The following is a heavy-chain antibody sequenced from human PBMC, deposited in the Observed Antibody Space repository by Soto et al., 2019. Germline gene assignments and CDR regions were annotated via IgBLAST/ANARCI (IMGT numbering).Heavy chain of an antibody. CDR3: ARDPLIRASIRGLFDY. D-gene: IGHD3-10*01. V-gene: IGHV3-7*03. J-gene: IGHJ4*02. Sequence: EVHLVESGGGLVQPGGSLRLSCAASGFTFSTHWLGWVRQAPGKGLEWVANINQDGSETRYVDSVRGRFTISRDNAKNSLYLHLNSLRAEDTAVYYCARDPLIRASIRGLFDYWGQGTLVTVSS. CDR2: INQDGSET. CDR1: GFTFSTHW.